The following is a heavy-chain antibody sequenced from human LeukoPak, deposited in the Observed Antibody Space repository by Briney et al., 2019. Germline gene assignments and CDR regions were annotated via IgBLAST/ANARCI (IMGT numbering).Heavy chain of an antibody. CDR1: GYTVTDLS. J-gene: IGHJ4*02. CDR3: ATARYSGYAYFDY. V-gene: IGHV1-24*01. CDR2: FDPEDGET. Sequence: ASVKVSCKVSGYTVTDLSIHWVRQAPGKGLEWMGGFDPEDGETIYAQKFQGRVTMTEDASTDTAYMELSSLRSGDTAVYYYATARYSGYAYFDYWGQGILVTVSS. D-gene: IGHD5-12*01.